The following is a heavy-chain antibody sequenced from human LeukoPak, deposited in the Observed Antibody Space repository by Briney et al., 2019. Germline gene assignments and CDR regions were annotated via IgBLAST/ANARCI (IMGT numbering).Heavy chain of an antibody. J-gene: IGHJ4*02. V-gene: IGHV4-39*07. CDR3: ARVSGSYPAPFDY. CDR2: IYYSGST. Sequence: SETLSLTCTVSGGSISSSSYSWGWIRQPPGKGLEWIGSIYYSGSTSYNPSLKSRVTMSVDTSKNQFSLKLSSVTAADTAVYYCARVSGSYPAPFDYWGQGTLVTVSS. CDR1: GGSISSSSYS. D-gene: IGHD3-10*01.